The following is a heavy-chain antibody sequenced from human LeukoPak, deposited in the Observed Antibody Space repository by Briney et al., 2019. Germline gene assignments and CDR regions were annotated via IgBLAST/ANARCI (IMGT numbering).Heavy chain of an antibody. J-gene: IGHJ4*02. V-gene: IGHV3-30*02. CDR2: IRYDGNDK. CDR3: VKIAQGVQFPFDY. Sequence: GGSLRLSCAASGFTFSSYGMHWVRQAPGKGLEWVAFIRYDGNDKYYADSVKGRFTISRDNAKNSLFLQMNSLRAEDTAVYYCVKIAQGVQFPFDYWGQGTLVTVSS. CDR1: GFTFSSYG. D-gene: IGHD1-1*01.